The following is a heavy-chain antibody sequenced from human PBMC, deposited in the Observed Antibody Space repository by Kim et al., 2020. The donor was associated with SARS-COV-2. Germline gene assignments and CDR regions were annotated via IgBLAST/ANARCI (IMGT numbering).Heavy chain of an antibody. Sequence: GGSLRLSCAASGFTFSSYDMHWVRQATGKGLEWVSAISTAGDTYYPGYVKGRFTISRENTKNSLYLQMNSMIAGDTAAYYCSRGGIAGASVESYYGMYV. CDR1: GFTFSSYD. V-gene: IGHV3-13*01. J-gene: IGHJ6*01. CDR3: SRGGIAGASVESYYGMYV. D-gene: IGHD1-26*01. CDR2: ISTAGDT.